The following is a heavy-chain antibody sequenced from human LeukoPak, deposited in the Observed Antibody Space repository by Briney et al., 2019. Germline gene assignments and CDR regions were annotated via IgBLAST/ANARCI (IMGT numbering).Heavy chain of an antibody. Sequence: GESLKISCKDSGYSFTSYWIGWVRQMPGKGLEWMGIIYPGDSDTRYSPSFQGQVTISADKSISTAYLQWSSLKASDTAMYYCPRHIYYYDSSGYYYGDLGYFDYWGQGTLVTVSS. CDR2: IYPGDSDT. D-gene: IGHD3-22*01. J-gene: IGHJ4*02. V-gene: IGHV5-51*01. CDR1: GYSFTSYW. CDR3: PRHIYYYDSSGYYYGDLGYFDY.